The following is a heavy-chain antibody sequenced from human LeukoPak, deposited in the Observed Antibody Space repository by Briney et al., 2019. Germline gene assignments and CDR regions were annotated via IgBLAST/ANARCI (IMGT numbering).Heavy chain of an antibody. CDR3: AKSHSSGWFLFDS. D-gene: IGHD6-19*01. V-gene: IGHV3-23*01. CDR1: GGSFSGYY. CDR2: ITGSGGST. Sequence: PSETLSLTCAVYGGSFSGYYWSWVRQAPGKGLEWVSVITGSGGSTSYADSVKGRFTISRDSSKNSLYLQMNSLRAEDTALYYCAKSHSSGWFLFDSWGQGTLVTVSS. J-gene: IGHJ4*02.